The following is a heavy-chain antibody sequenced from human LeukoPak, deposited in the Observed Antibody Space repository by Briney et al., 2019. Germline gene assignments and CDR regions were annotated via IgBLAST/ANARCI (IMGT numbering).Heavy chain of an antibody. CDR3: ARDRSETTPSEGAFDI. D-gene: IGHD4-17*01. V-gene: IGHV4-59*12. J-gene: IGHJ3*02. CDR1: GGSISGFY. Sequence: SETLSLTCTVSGGSISGFYWNWIRQPPGKGLEWIGYVYYSGSTYYNPSLKSRVTISVDTSKNQFSLKLSSVTAADTAVYYCARDRSETTPSEGAFDIWGQGTMVTVSS. CDR2: VYYSGST.